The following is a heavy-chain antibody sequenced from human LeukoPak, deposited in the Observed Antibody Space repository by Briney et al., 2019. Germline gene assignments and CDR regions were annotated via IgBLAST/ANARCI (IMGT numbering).Heavy chain of an antibody. CDR1: GGSISSYY. CDR2: IYYSGST. V-gene: IGHV4-59*08. J-gene: IGHJ3*02. D-gene: IGHD6-19*01. Sequence: PSETLSLTCTVSGGSISSYYRSWIRQPPGKGLEWVGYIYYSGSTSYNPSLKSRVTISVDTSKNQFSLKLNSVTAADTAVYYCARRKNSAWSTDAFDIWGQGTMVTVSS. CDR3: ARRKNSAWSTDAFDI.